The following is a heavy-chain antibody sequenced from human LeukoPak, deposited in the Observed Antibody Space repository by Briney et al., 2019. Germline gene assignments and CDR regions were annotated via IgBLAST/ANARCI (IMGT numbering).Heavy chain of an antibody. CDR3: ARGNSSLYYFDY. CDR2: INHSGST. V-gene: IGHV4-34*01. D-gene: IGHD6-13*01. J-gene: IGHJ4*02. CDR1: GGSFSGYY. Sequence: SETLSLTCAVYGGSFSGYYWSWIRQPPGKGLEWIGEINHSGSTNYNPSLKSRVTISVDTSKNQFSLKLSSVTAADTAAYYCARGNSSLYYFDYWGQGTLVTVSS.